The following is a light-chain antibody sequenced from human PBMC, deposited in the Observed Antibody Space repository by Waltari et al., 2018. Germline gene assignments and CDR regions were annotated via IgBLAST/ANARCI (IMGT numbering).Light chain of an antibody. V-gene: IGLV1-40*01. J-gene: IGLJ2*01. CDR2: GTS. CDR3: QSYDTSLSVV. CDR1: GSTLGAGYD. Sequence: QSVLTHPPSVSGAPGQRVSIPCTGSGSTLGAGYDVHWYQQHPGKAPKPLIYGTSTRPPGVPDRFFGSQSGTSASLAITALQAEDEAEYYCQSYDTSLSVVFGGGTKLTVL.